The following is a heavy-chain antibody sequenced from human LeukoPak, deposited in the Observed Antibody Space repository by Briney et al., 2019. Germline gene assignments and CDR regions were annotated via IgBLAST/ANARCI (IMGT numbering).Heavy chain of an antibody. Sequence: ASVKVSCKASGYTFTSYYMHWVRQAPGQGLEWMGIINPSGGSTSYAQKFQGRVTMTRDTSTSTVYMELSSLRSEDTAVYYCAREAGYYDSSGYYYHVSLGYWGQGTLVTVSS. J-gene: IGHJ4*02. D-gene: IGHD3-22*01. V-gene: IGHV1-46*01. CDR1: GYTFTSYY. CDR3: AREAGYYDSSGYYYHVSLGY. CDR2: INPSGGST.